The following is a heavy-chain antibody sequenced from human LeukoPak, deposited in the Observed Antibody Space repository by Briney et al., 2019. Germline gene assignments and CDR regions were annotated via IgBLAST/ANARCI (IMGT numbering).Heavy chain of an antibody. J-gene: IGHJ4*02. CDR3: VRGFGAAYFDY. Sequence: GGSLRLSCAASGFTFSSYAMSWVRQAPGKGLEWGSAISGRGSSTYYADSVKGRFTIYRDNSKNTLYLQMNSLRAEDTAVYYCVRGFGAAYFDYWGQGTLVTVSS. V-gene: IGHV3-23*01. D-gene: IGHD3-3*01. CDR2: ISGRGSST. CDR1: GFTFSSYA.